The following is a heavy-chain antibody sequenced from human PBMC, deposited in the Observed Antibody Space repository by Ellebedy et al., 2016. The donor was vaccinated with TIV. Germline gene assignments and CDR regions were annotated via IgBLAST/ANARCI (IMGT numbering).Heavy chain of an antibody. D-gene: IGHD6-25*01. CDR2: IYYSGST. Sequence: MPSETLSLTCTVSGGSISSGGYYWSWIRQHPGKGLEWIGYIYYSGSTYYNPSLKSRVTISVDTSKNQFSLKLSFVTAADTAVYYCAKWQGLEYYFDYWGQGTLVTVSS. CDR1: GGSISSGGYY. CDR3: AKWQGLEYYFDY. J-gene: IGHJ4*02. V-gene: IGHV4-31*03.